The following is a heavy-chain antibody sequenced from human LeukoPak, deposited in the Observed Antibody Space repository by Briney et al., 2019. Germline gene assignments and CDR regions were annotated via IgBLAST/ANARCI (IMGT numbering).Heavy chain of an antibody. CDR1: GYTFSSYA. V-gene: IGHV1-69*05. CDR3: ATPGGKYGAGYYYYMDV. CDR2: IIPIFGTA. Sequence: ASVKVSCKASGYTFSSYAISWVRQAPGQGLEWMGGIIPIFGTANYAQKFQGRVTITTDESTSTAYMELSSLRSEDTAVYYCATPGGKYGAGYYYYMDVWGKGTTVTVSS. J-gene: IGHJ6*03. D-gene: IGHD3-16*01.